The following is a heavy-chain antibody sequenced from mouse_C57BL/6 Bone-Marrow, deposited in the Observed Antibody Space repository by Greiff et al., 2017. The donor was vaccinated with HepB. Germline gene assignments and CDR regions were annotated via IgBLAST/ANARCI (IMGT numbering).Heavy chain of an antibody. CDR2: ISDGGSYT. J-gene: IGHJ2*01. CDR1: GFTFSSYA. Sequence: EVKVEESGGGLVKPGGSLKLSCAASGFTFSSYAMSWVRQTPEKRLEWVATISDGGSYTYYPDNVKGRFTISRDNAKNNLYLQMSHLKSEDTAMYYCARITTVNYWGQGTTLTVSS. CDR3: ARITTVNY. V-gene: IGHV5-4*03. D-gene: IGHD1-1*01.